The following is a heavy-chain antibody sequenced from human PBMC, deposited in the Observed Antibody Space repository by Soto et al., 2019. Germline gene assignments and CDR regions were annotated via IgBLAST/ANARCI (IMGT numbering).Heavy chain of an antibody. D-gene: IGHD1-26*01. CDR2: INPSGGST. Sequence: QVQLVQSGAEVKKPGASVKVSCKASGYTFTSYYMHWVRQAPGQGLAWMGIINPSGGSTSYAQKFQGSVTMTRVTSTSTGYMELCSLRSEDTAVYFCARDGRKAATYYSYGMDVWCQGTTVTVSS. J-gene: IGHJ6*02. CDR3: ARDGRKAATYYSYGMDV. CDR1: GYTFTSYY. V-gene: IGHV1-46*01.